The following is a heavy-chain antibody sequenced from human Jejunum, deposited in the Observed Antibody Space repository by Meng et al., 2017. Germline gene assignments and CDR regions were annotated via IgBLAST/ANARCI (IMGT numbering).Heavy chain of an antibody. D-gene: IGHD5-24*01. CDR3: ARKGKNAYKKYYFDY. J-gene: IGHJ4*02. Sequence: GESLKISCKGSGYSFTDYWIAWVRQLPGKGLEWLGIIYPDDSDIRYSPSFQGQVTISADKSISTAYLQWSSLKASDTAIYYCARKGKNAYKKYYFDYWGQAALATVSS. V-gene: IGHV5-51*01. CDR1: GYSFTDYW. CDR2: IYPDDSDI.